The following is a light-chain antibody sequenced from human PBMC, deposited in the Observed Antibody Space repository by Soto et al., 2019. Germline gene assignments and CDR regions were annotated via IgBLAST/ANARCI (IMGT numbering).Light chain of an antibody. CDR3: AAWDDSLSGLYV. CDR1: SSNIGSNT. V-gene: IGLV1-44*01. Sequence: QSVRTQPPSASGTPGLSVTLSCSGSSSNIGSNTVNWYQQLPGTAPKLLIYSNNQRPSGVPDRFSGSKSGTSASLAISGLRSEDEADYYCAAWDDSLSGLYVFATGTKV. CDR2: SNN. J-gene: IGLJ1*01.